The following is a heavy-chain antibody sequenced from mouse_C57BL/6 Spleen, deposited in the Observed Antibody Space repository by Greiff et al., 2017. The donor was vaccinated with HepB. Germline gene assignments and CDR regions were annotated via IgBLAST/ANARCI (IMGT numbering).Heavy chain of an antibody. Sequence: VQLQQPGAELVKPGASVKMSCKASGYTFTSYWITWVKQRPGQGLEWIGDIYPGSGSTNYNEKFKSKATLTVDPSSSTAYMQLSSLTSEDSAVYCCARSPPAYSSNFYWYFDVWGTGATVTVSS. D-gene: IGHD2-5*01. CDR2: IYPGSGST. CDR3: ARSPPAYSSNFYWYFDV. CDR1: GYTFTSYW. V-gene: IGHV1-55*01. J-gene: IGHJ1*03.